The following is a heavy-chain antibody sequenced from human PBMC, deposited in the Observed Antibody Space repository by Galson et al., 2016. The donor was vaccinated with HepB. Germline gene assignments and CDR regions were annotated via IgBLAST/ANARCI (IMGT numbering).Heavy chain of an antibody. Sequence: SETLSLTCSVSGDSISNYYWSWIRQPAGKGLEWIGRIYTTGSTTYNPSLQSRVTMSVDTSKNQFSLKFSSVTAADTAVYFCARGSSRRAAEAFDMWGLGTLVTVSS. J-gene: IGHJ3*02. CDR1: GDSISNYY. CDR2: IYTTGST. V-gene: IGHV4-4*07. CDR3: ARGSSRRAAEAFDM. D-gene: IGHD2-15*01.